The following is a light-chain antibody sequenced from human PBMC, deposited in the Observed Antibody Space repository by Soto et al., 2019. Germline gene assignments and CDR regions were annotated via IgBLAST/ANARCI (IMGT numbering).Light chain of an antibody. J-gene: IGKJ1*01. CDR1: QSVSSSY. V-gene: IGKV3-15*01. Sequence: EIVLTQSPGTLSLSPGERATLSCRASQSVSSSYLAWYQQKPGQAHRLLIYGASTRATGIPARFSGSGSGTEFTLTISSLQSEDFAVYYCQQYNNWPTATFGQGTKVDIK. CDR3: QQYNNWPTAT. CDR2: GAS.